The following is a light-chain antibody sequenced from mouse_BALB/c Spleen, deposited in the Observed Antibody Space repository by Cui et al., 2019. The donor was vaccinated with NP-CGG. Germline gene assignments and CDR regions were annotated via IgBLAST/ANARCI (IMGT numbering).Light chain of an antibody. Sequence: QAVVPQESALTTSPGETVTLTCRSSTGAVIISNYANWVQEKPDHLFTGLIGGTNNRAPGVPARFSGSLIGDKAALIITGAQTEDEAIYFCALWYSNHWVFGGGTKLTVL. J-gene: IGLJ1*01. CDR2: GTN. CDR3: ALWYSNHWV. V-gene: IGLV1*01. CDR1: TGAVIISNY.